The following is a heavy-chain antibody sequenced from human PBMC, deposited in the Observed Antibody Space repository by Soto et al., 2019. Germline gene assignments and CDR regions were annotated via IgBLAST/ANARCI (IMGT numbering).Heavy chain of an antibody. V-gene: IGHV4-30-4*01. Sequence: LSLTCTVSGGSINSDNYWTWIRQPPGKGLEWIGHIYYSGSTDYNPSLKSRVSISVDMSKNQVSLKLTSVTAADTAVYYCAREGGESADGLYYFDYWGQGTLVTVSS. CDR1: GGSINSDNY. CDR3: AREGGESADGLYYFDY. J-gene: IGHJ4*02. D-gene: IGHD3-16*01. CDR2: IYYSGST.